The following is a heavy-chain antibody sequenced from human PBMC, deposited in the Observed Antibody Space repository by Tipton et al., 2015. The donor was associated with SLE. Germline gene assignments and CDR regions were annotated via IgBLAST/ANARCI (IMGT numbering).Heavy chain of an antibody. CDR1: GGSISSYY. J-gene: IGHJ5*01. Sequence: TLSLTCTLSGGSISSYYWSWIRQPPGKGLEWIGYINYSGSTKYNPSLKSRGTISVDMSKNQFSLRLNSVTAADTALYYCARVRTATGWFDSWGQGTLVTASS. V-gene: IGHV4-59*01. CDR2: INYSGST. CDR3: ARVRTATGWFDS. D-gene: IGHD1-1*01.